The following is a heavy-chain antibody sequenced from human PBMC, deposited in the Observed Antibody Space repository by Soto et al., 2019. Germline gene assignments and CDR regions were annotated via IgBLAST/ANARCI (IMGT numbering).Heavy chain of an antibody. CDR1: GFTFSSYG. J-gene: IGHJ4*02. CDR3: VAERHDSSGYYDYFDS. Sequence: PGGSLRLSCAASGFTFSSYGMHWFRQAPGKGLEWVAVIWYDGSNKYYADSVKGRFTISRDNSKNTLYLQMNSLRAEDTAVYYCVAERHDSSGYYDYFDSWGQGTLVTVSS. D-gene: IGHD3-22*01. CDR2: IWYDGSNK. V-gene: IGHV3-33*01.